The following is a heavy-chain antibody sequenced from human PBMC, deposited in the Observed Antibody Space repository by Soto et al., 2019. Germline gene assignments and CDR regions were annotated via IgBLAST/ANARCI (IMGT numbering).Heavy chain of an antibody. J-gene: IGHJ4*02. Sequence: GGSLRLSCAASGFTFTNYRIHWVRQAPGKGLVWVARINSDGTRINYADSVKGRFTISRDNAKNTVFLQMNSLRDEDSAVYFCARAGDWNYVQDFCGQGTLVTVSS. CDR3: ARAGDWNYVQDF. D-gene: IGHD1-7*01. V-gene: IGHV3-74*01. CDR2: INSDGTRI. CDR1: GFTFTNYR.